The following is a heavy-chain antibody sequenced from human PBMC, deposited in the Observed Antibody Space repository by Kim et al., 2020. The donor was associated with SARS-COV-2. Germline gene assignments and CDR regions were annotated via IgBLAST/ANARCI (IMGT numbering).Heavy chain of an antibody. V-gene: IGHV3-23*03. J-gene: IGHJ1*01. CDR3: VKLESTGWFKGAEYFHL. Sequence: GGSLRLSCAASGFTFRSYAMTWVRQAPGKGLEWVSIIHSGGMSTYYADSVKGRFAISRDNSKNTLYLQMNSLRAEDTAVYYCVKLESTGWFKGAEYFHLWGQGTLVTVSS. D-gene: IGHD6-19*01. CDR2: IHSGGMST. CDR1: GFTFRSYA.